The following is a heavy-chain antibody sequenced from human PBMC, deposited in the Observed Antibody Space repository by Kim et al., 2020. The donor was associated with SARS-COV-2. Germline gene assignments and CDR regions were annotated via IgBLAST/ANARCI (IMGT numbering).Heavy chain of an antibody. CDR1: GGSISSYY. CDR3: ASLSEGYDRVFDI. V-gene: IGHV4-59*08. J-gene: IGHJ3*02. Sequence: SETLSLTCTVSGGSISSYYWSWVRQPPGKGLEWIGYIYYSGSTNYNPSLKSRVTISVDTSKKQFSLKLSSVTAADTAVYYCASLSEGYDRVFDIWGQGTMLPVSS. CDR2: IYYSGST. D-gene: IGHD3-16*01.